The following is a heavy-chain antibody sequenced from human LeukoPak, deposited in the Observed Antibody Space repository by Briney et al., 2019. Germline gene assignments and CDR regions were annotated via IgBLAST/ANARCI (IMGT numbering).Heavy chain of an antibody. Sequence: GGSLRLSCAASGFTFSNYAMHWVRQAPGKGLEWVSGISGSSGSTYYADSVKGRFTISRDNSKSTLYLQINSLRAEDTAIYYCAKPGNGYNSEIYYFDYWGQGTLVTVSS. CDR2: ISGSSGST. D-gene: IGHD5-24*01. CDR3: AKPGNGYNSEIYYFDY. J-gene: IGHJ4*02. V-gene: IGHV3-23*01. CDR1: GFTFSNYA.